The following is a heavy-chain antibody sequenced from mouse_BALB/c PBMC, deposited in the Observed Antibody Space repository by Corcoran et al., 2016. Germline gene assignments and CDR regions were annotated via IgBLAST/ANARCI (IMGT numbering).Heavy chain of an antibody. CDR1: GYTFSSYW. J-gene: IGHJ3*01. V-gene: IGHV1-9*01. D-gene: IGHD2-1*01. CDR2: ILPGSGST. CDR3: ASWGLDGNYRFAY. Sequence: QVQLQQSGAELMKPGASVKISCKATGYTFSSYWIEWVKQRPGHGLEWIGEILPGSGSTNYNEKFKGKATFTADTSSNTAYMQLSSLTSEDSAVYYCASWGLDGNYRFAYWGQGTLVTVSA.